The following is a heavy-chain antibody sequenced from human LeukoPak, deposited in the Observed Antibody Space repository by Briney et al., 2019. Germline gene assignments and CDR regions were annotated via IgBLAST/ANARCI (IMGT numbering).Heavy chain of an antibody. J-gene: IGHJ4*02. CDR2: IYSGGST. D-gene: IGHD3-10*01. V-gene: IGHV3-53*01. Sequence: GGSLRLSCAASGFTVSSNYMSWVRQAPGKGLEWVSVIYSGGSTYYADSVKGRFTISRDNSKNTLYLQMNSLRAEDTAVYYCARARMVRGVIIRGPFDYWGQGTLVTVSS. CDR1: GFTVSSNY. CDR3: ARARMVRGVIIRGPFDY.